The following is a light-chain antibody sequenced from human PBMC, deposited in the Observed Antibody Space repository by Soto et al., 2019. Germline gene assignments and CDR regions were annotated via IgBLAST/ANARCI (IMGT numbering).Light chain of an antibody. J-gene: IGLJ3*02. Sequence: QSVLTQPASVSGSPGQSITISCTGTSSDVAGYNYVSWYQQHPGKAPKLMIYEVSSRPSGVSNRFSGSRSGNTASLTISGLQAEDEADYYCSSYTSTSTKVFGGGTKLTVL. CDR2: EVS. V-gene: IGLV2-14*01. CDR1: SSDVAGYNY. CDR3: SSYTSTSTKV.